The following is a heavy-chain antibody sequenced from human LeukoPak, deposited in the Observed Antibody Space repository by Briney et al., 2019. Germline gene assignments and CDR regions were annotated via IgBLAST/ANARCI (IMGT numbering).Heavy chain of an antibody. CDR3: ASSQGYYYDSSGYYYFY. V-gene: IGHV4-39*07. D-gene: IGHD3-22*01. CDR2: IYYSGST. Sequence: KPSETLSLTCTVSGGSISSSSYYWGWIRQPPGKGLEWIGSIYYSGSTNYNPSLKSRVTISVDKSKNQFSLKLGSVTAADTAVYYCASSQGYYYDSSGYYYFYWGQGTPVTVSS. J-gene: IGHJ4*02. CDR1: GGSISSSSYY.